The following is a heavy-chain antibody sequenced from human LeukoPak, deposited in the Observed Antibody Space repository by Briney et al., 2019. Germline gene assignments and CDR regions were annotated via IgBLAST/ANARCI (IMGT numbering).Heavy chain of an antibody. J-gene: IGHJ4*02. CDR3: ARVNGSDYGDYADY. CDR1: GGSISSSDW. CDR2: IYHSGST. D-gene: IGHD4-17*01. V-gene: IGHV4-4*02. Sequence: PSETLSLTCAVSGGSISSSDWWSWVRQPPGQGLEWIGEIYHSGSTNYNPSLKSRVTISVDKSKNQFSLKLSSVTAADTAVYYCARVNGSDYGDYADYWGQGTLVTVSS.